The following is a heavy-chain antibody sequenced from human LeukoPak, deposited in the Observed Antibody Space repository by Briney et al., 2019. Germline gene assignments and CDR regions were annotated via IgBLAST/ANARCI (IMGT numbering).Heavy chain of an antibody. D-gene: IGHD4-17*01. CDR1: GFTYSSFA. CDR3: ARKTTVYDAFDI. Sequence: GTSLRLSCAASGFTYSSFAMHWVRQAPGKGLEWVALILYHGNNEYYADSVRGRFTISRDNSNNMLYLQMNRLRAADTAVYYCARKTTVYDAFDIWGQGTMVTVSS. V-gene: IGHV3-30*04. J-gene: IGHJ3*02. CDR2: ILYHGNNE.